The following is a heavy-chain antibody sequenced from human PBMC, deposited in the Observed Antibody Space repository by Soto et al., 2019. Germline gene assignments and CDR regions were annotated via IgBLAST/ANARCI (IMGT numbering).Heavy chain of an antibody. CDR2: IYYSGSP. D-gene: IGHD2-15*01. CDR1: GGSINNYY. CDR3: ARAGAASLSDY. V-gene: IGHV4-59*01. J-gene: IGHJ4*02. Sequence: QVQLQESGPGLVKPSETLSLTCSVSGGSINNYYCSWIRQPPGKGLEWIGYIYYSGSPNYNPSLKSRVTISVYTSENQYSLNLSSGTAADTAVYYCARAGAASLSDYWGQGTLVTVSS.